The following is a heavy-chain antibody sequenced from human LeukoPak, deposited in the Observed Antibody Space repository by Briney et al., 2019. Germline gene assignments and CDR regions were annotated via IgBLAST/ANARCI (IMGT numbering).Heavy chain of an antibody. CDR3: ASLGITMVRGVIMAYDAFDI. CDR1: GYTFTGYY. J-gene: IGHJ3*02. Sequence: ASVKVSCKASGYTFTGYYMHWVRQAPGQGLEWKGWINPNSGGTNYAQKFQGRVTMTRDTSISTAYMELSRLRSDDTAVYYCASLGITMVRGVIMAYDAFDIWGQGTMVTVSS. CDR2: INPNSGGT. V-gene: IGHV1-2*02. D-gene: IGHD3-10*01.